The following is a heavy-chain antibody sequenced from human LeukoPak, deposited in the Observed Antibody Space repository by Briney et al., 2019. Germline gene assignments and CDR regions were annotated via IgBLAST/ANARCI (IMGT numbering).Heavy chain of an antibody. CDR1: GFTFSSYS. CDR3: ARERSGYGGGFDY. Sequence: GGSLRLSCAASGFTFSSYSMNWVRQAPGKGLEWVSYISSSSSTIYYADSVKGRFTISRDNAKNSLYLQMNSLRAEDTAVYYCARERSGYGGGFDYWGQGTLVTVSS. D-gene: IGHD6-25*01. V-gene: IGHV3-48*01. J-gene: IGHJ4*02. CDR2: ISSSSSTI.